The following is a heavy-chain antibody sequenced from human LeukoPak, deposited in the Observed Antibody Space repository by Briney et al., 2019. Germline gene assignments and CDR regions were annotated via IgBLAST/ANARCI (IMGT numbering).Heavy chain of an antibody. Sequence: ASVKVSCKASGYTFTSYDINWVRQATGQGLEWMGWMNPNSGNTGYAQKFQGRVTMTRNTSISTAYMELSSLRSEDTAVYYCAAASLTGYYMDHYYYYGMDVWGQGTTVTVSS. CDR3: AAASLTGYYMDHYYYYGMDV. CDR1: GYTFTSYD. D-gene: IGHD3-9*01. J-gene: IGHJ6*02. CDR2: MNPNSGNT. V-gene: IGHV1-8*01.